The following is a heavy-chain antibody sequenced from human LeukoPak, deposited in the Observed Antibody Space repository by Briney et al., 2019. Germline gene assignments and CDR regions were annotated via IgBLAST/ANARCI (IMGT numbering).Heavy chain of an antibody. V-gene: IGHV3-30*02. CDR1: GFTFSSYG. J-gene: IGHJ4*02. CDR3: AKDRLEWLLSSDY. D-gene: IGHD3-3*01. Sequence: PGGSLILSCAASGFTFSSYGMHWVRQAPGKGLEWVAFIRYDGSNKYYADSVKGRFTISRDNSKNTLYLQMNSLRAEDTAVYYCAKDRLEWLLSSDYWGQGTLVTVSS. CDR2: IRYDGSNK.